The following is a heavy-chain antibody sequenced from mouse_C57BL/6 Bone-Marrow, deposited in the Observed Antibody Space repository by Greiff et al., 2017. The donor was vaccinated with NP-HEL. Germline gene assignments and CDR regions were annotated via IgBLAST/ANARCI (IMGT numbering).Heavy chain of an antibody. CDR2: ISYDGSN. D-gene: IGHD1-1*01. CDR3: ARSFITTLMDY. CDR1: GYSITSGYY. V-gene: IGHV3-6*01. Sequence: EVQLKESGPGLVKPSQSLSLTCSVTGYSITSGYYWNWIRQFPGNKLEWMGYISYDGSNNYNPSLKNRISITRDTSKNQFFLKLNSVTTEDTATYYCARSFITTLMDYWGQGTSVTVSS. J-gene: IGHJ4*01.